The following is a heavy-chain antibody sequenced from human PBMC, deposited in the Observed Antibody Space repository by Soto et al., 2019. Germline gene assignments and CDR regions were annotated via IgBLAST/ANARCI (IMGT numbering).Heavy chain of an antibody. CDR2: IWNHGNTA. D-gene: IGHD6-19*01. CDR3: GKERRGSGWFVCSY. Sequence: QVQLVESGGGVVQPGASLRLSCVASGVTLSYYGVHWVRQSPGKGLEWVALIWNHGNTAYHADSVKGRFTVSRDNSRNTVYLQMNSLRADDTAVYYCGKERRGSGWFVCSYWGQGILVTVSS. J-gene: IGHJ4*02. V-gene: IGHV3-33*06. CDR1: GVTLSYYG.